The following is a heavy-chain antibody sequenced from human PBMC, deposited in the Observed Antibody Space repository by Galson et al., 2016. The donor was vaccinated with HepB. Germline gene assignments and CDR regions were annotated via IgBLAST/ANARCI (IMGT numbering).Heavy chain of an antibody. CDR1: GLTVSNNY. Sequence: SLRLSCAVSGLTVSNNYMSWVRQAPGKGLEWVPVIYSDGSTYYADSVKGRFTISRDNSKNTVYLQMNSLRGDDTAVYYCARDIGYWGQGTLVTVSS. CDR2: IYSDGST. CDR3: ARDIGY. D-gene: IGHD3-16*01. J-gene: IGHJ4*02. V-gene: IGHV3-53*01.